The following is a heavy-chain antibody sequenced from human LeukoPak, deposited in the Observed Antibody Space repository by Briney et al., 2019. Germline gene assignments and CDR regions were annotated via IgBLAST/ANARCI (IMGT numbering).Heavy chain of an antibody. CDR1: GFTFSSYE. D-gene: IGHD6-13*01. Sequence: GGSLRLSCAASGFTFSSYEMNWVRQAPGKGLEWVSYISSSGSTIYYADSVKGRFTISRDNAKNSLYLQLNSLRAEDTAVYYCASLTAAAPYYYYYMDVWGKGTTVTVSS. J-gene: IGHJ6*03. V-gene: IGHV3-48*03. CDR3: ASLTAAAPYYYYYMDV. CDR2: ISSSGSTI.